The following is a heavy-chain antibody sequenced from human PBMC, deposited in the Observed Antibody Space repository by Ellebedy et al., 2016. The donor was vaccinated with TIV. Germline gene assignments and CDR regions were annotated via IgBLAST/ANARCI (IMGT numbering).Heavy chain of an antibody. J-gene: IGHJ4*02. V-gene: IGHV3-33*01. CDR1: GFNFTRYG. Sequence: GESLKISCAASGFNFTRYGMHWVRQAPGKGLDWVAVIWYDGTYKFYGDSVKGRFVISRDNSTNTLYLQMNSLRAEDTGVYYCARDAYSSGWPYYFDHWGRGTLVTVSS. CDR2: IWYDGTYK. CDR3: ARDAYSSGWPYYFDH. D-gene: IGHD6-19*01.